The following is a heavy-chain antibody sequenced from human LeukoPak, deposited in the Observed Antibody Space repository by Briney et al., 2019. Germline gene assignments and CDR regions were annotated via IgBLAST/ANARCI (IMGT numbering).Heavy chain of an antibody. CDR2: ISSSSSYI. CDR3: ARESHRGSGYSIDY. J-gene: IGHJ4*02. V-gene: IGHV3-21*01. Sequence: GGSLRLSCAASGFTFSSHSMNWVRQAPGKGLEWVSSISSSSSYIYYADSVKGRFTISRDNAKNSLYLQMNSLRAEDTAVYYCARESHRGSGYSIDYWGQGTLVTVSS. CDR1: GFTFSSHS. D-gene: IGHD3-22*01.